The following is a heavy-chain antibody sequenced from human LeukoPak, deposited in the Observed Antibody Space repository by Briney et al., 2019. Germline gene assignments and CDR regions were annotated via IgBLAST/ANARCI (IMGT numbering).Heavy chain of an antibody. J-gene: IGHJ5*02. CDR3: ARTCPLLYCSSSFFDP. V-gene: IGHV1-18*01. CDR1: GYTFTSFG. CDR2: ISAYNGDT. D-gene: IGHD2-2*01. Sequence: ASVKVSCKTSGYTFTSFGISWVRQAPGQGLEWMGWISAYNGDTKSAPKFQGRVTMTTDTPTTTAYMDLRSLRSDDTAVYYCARTCPLLYCSSSFFDPWGRGTLVTVSS.